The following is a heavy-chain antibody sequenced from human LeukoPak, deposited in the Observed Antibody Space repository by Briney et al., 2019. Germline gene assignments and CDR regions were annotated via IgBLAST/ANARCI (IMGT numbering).Heavy chain of an antibody. V-gene: IGHV3-21*01. D-gene: IGHD4-17*01. J-gene: IGHJ4*02. CDR3: ARVLTQEEAYGDYGLDY. CDR2: ISGSSTYI. CDR1: GFTLSSYS. Sequence: GGSLRLSCAASGFTLSSYSMNWVRQAPGKGLEWVSSISGSSTYIYYADSVKGRFTISRDNSKNTLYLQMGSLRAEDMAVYYCARVLTQEEAYGDYGLDYWGQGTLVTVSS.